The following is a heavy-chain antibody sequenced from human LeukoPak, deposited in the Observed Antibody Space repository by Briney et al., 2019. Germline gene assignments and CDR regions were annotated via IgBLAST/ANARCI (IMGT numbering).Heavy chain of an antibody. CDR2: IYYSGSP. CDR3: ARERGRGWFDP. J-gene: IGHJ5*02. V-gene: IGHV4-59*01. CDR1: XSYY. Sequence: XSYYWSXIRQPPGKGLEWIGDIYYSGSPNYNPSLKSRVTISVDTSKNHFSLKLSSVTAADTAVYYCARERGRGWFDPWGQGTLVTVSS.